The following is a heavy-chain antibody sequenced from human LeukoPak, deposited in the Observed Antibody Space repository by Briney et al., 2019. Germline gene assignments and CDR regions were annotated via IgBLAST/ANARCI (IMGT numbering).Heavy chain of an antibody. J-gene: IGHJ4*02. Sequence: GGSLRLSCAASGFIFSSYAMTWVRQTPGKGLEWVAVISYDGSNKYYADSVKGRFTISRDNSKNTLYLQMNSLRAEDTALYYCAKGDYYDSSVPDYWGQGTLVTVSS. CDR3: AKGDYYDSSVPDY. D-gene: IGHD3-22*01. CDR1: GFIFSSYA. V-gene: IGHV3-30*18. CDR2: ISYDGSNK.